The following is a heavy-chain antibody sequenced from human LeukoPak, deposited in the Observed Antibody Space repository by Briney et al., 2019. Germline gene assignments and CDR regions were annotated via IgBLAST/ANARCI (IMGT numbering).Heavy chain of an antibody. J-gene: IGHJ6*03. CDR2: INVYNGNT. CDR3: AFSSYYLQGNYYYMDV. Sequence: ASVKVSFKASGYTFTSYGISWVRQAPGQGLEWMGWINVYNGNTNYAQNLQGRRTMTTDTSTSTVYMELRSLRSDDTAVYYCAFSSYYLQGNYYYMDVWGKGTTVTVSS. V-gene: IGHV1-18*01. D-gene: IGHD1-26*01. CDR1: GYTFTSYG.